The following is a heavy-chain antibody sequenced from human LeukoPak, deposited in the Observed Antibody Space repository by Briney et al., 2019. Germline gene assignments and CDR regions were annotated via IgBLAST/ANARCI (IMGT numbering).Heavy chain of an antibody. V-gene: IGHV3-23*01. D-gene: IGHD6-19*01. CDR1: GFTFSSSA. Sequence: PEGSLRLSCAASGFTFSSSAMSWVRQVPGKGLEWVSGISASGGSTSYADSVRGRFTISRDNSKNTLYVQMNSLRAEDTAVYYCARQKYSSGWFMDYWGQGTLVTVSS. CDR2: ISASGGST. J-gene: IGHJ4*02. CDR3: ARQKYSSGWFMDY.